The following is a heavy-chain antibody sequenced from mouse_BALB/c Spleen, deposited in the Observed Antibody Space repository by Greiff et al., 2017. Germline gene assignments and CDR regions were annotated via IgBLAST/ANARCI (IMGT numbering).Heavy chain of an antibody. CDR3: ARGYGSSYRYFDV. CDR1: GYTFTDYA. J-gene: IGHJ1*01. D-gene: IGHD1-1*01. V-gene: IGHV1S137*01. Sequence: QVQLQQSGAELVRPGVSVKISCKGSGYTFTDYAMHWVKQSHAKSLEWIGVISTYYGDASYNQKFKGKATMTVDKSSSTAYMELARLTSEDSAIYYCARGYGSSYRYFDVWGAGTTVTVSS. CDR2: ISTYYGDA.